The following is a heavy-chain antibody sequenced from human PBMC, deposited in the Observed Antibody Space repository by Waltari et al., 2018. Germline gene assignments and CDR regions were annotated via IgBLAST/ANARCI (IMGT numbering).Heavy chain of an antibody. Sequence: QVQLVQSGAEVKKPGSSVKVSCKASGGTFSSYAISWVRQAPGQGLEWMGRIIPSYGTANDAHEIQGIVTITADKSTSTAYMELCSLRSEDTAVYYCASAGSWYAGRFDYWGQGTLVTVSS. CDR1: GGTFSSYA. D-gene: IGHD6-13*01. V-gene: IGHV1-69*08. CDR3: ASAGSWYAGRFDY. J-gene: IGHJ4*02. CDR2: IIPSYGTA.